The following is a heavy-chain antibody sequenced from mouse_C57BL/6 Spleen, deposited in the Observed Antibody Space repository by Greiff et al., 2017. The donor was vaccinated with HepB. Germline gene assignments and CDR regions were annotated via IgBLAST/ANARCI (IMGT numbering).Heavy chain of an antibody. CDR1: GFSLTSYG. Sequence: VQLKESGPGLVAPSQSLSITCTVSGFSLTSYGVDWVRQSPGKGLEWLGVIWGVGSTNYNSALKSRLSISKDNSKSQVFLKMNSLQTDDTAMYYCARSYDYDVKGYAMDYWGQGTSVTVSS. D-gene: IGHD2-4*01. CDR3: ARSYDYDVKGYAMDY. V-gene: IGHV2-6*01. J-gene: IGHJ4*01. CDR2: IWGVGST.